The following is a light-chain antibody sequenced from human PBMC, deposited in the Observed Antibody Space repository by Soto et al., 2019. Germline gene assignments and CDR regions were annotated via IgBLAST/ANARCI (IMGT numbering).Light chain of an antibody. J-gene: IGLJ1*01. V-gene: IGLV1-40*01. Sequence: LTQPPSVSRAPGQRPTISCTGSSSNIGAGYDVHWYQQLPGTAPKLLIYGNSNRPSGVPDRFSGSKSGTSASLAITGLQAEDEADYYCQSFDSSLYVFGTGTKVTVL. CDR3: QSFDSSLYV. CDR1: SSNIGAGYD. CDR2: GNS.